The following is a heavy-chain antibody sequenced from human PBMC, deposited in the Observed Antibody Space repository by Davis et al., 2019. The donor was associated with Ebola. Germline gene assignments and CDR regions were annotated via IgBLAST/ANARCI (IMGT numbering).Heavy chain of an antibody. J-gene: IGHJ3*02. CDR3: VREDQHQNDAFDI. D-gene: IGHD2-15*01. Sequence: GESLKISCKGVGYSFTTYWIGWVRQMPGKGLEWMGIIYPGDSDTRYSPSFEGQVTISADKSISTAYLQWSSLQASDTAMYFCVREDQHQNDAFDIWGQGTMVTVSS. V-gene: IGHV5-51*01. CDR2: IYPGDSDT. CDR1: GYSFTTYW.